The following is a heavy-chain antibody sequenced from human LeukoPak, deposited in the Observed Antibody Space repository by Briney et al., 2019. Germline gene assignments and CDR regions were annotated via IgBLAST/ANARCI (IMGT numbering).Heavy chain of an antibody. J-gene: IGHJ3*02. CDR2: SIGSGGSA. CDR1: GFTFSTYT. Sequence: GGSLRLSCVASGFTFSTYTMNWIRQAPGKGLEWVSGSIGSGGSAFYADSVKGRFSISRDTSKNTLFLHMNNLRAGDTAVYYCAKYYDSRGYYWAFDIWGQGTMVTVSS. D-gene: IGHD3-22*01. CDR3: AKYYDSRGYYWAFDI. V-gene: IGHV3-23*01.